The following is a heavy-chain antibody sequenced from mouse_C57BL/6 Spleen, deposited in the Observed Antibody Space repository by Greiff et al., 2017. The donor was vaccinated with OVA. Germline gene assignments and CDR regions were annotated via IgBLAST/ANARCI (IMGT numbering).Heavy chain of an antibody. Sequence: EVKVVESGGGLVKPGGSLKLSCAASGFTFSDYGMHWVRQAPEKGLEWVAYISSGSSTIYYADTVKGRFTISRDNAKNTLFLQMTSLRSEDTAMYYCARASYGYDDWFAYWGQGTLVTVSA. D-gene: IGHD2-9*01. V-gene: IGHV5-17*01. J-gene: IGHJ3*01. CDR2: ISSGSSTI. CDR3: ARASYGYDDWFAY. CDR1: GFTFSDYG.